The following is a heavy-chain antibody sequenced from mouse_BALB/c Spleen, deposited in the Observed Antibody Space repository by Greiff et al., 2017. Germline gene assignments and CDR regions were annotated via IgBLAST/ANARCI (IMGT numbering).Heavy chain of an antibody. D-gene: IGHD1-1*01. CDR2: IWAGGST. J-gene: IGHJ1*01. V-gene: IGHV2-9*02. CDR1: GFSLTSYG. CDR3: AREGVVATDWYFDV. Sequence: VQLVESGPGLVAPSQSLSITCTVSGFSLTSYGVHWVRQPPGKGLEWLGVIWAGGSTNYNSALMSRLSISKDNSKSQVFLKMNSLQTDDTAMYYCAREGVVATDWYFDVWGAGTTVTVSS.